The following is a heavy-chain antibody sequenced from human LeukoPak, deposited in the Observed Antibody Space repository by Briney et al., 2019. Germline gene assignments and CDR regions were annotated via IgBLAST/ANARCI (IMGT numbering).Heavy chain of an antibody. CDR3: ARVPSNYGGFDF. CDR1: GFTFSRYW. J-gene: IGHJ4*02. CDR2: INSDGSST. D-gene: IGHD4-23*01. V-gene: IGHV3-74*01. Sequence: PGGSLRLSRAASGFTFSRYWLHWVRQAPGKGLVWVSRINSDGSSTSYADSVKGRFTISRDNAKNTLHLQVNSLRAEDTAVYYCARVPSNYGGFDFWGQGTLVTVSS.